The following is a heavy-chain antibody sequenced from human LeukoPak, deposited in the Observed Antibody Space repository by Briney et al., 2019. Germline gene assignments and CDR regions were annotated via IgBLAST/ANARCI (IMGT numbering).Heavy chain of an antibody. CDR3: ARHYGP. V-gene: IGHV4-39*01. CDR1: GLTFSGYD. CDR2: IYDSGGT. J-gene: IGHJ5*02. D-gene: IGHD3-10*01. Sequence: PGESLRLSCAASGLTFSGYDMHWIRQPPGKGLEWIGSIYDSGGTYYNPSLKSRVTTSVDTSKNQFSLKLNSVTAADTAVYYCARHYGPWGQGTLVTVSS.